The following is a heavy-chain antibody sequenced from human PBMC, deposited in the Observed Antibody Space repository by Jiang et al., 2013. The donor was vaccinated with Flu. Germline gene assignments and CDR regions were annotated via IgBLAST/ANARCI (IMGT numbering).Heavy chain of an antibody. CDR2: IYYSGST. Sequence: GLVKPSETLSLTCTVSGGSISSYYWSWIRQPPGKGLEWIGYIYYSGSTNYNPSLKSRVTISVDTSKNQFSLKLSSVTAADTAVYYCARGRVVYGMDVWGQGTTVTVSS. CDR1: GGSISSYY. D-gene: IGHD2-15*01. V-gene: IGHV4-59*01. J-gene: IGHJ6*02. CDR3: ARGRVVYGMDV.